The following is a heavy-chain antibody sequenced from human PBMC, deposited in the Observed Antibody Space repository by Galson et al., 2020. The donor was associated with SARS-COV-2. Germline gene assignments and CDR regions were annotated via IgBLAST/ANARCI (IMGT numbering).Heavy chain of an antibody. V-gene: IGHV1-18*01. CDR3: ARDLWFGETVSWSYYSGMDV. D-gene: IGHD3-10*01. J-gene: IGHJ6*02. CDR1: GYTFTSYG. CDR2: ISAYNGNT. Sequence: ASVKVSCKASGYTFTSYGISWVRQAPGQGLEWMGWISAYNGNTNHAQKLQGRVTMTTDTSTSTAYMELRSLRSDDKAVYYCARDLWFGETVSWSYYSGMDVWGQGTTVTVSS.